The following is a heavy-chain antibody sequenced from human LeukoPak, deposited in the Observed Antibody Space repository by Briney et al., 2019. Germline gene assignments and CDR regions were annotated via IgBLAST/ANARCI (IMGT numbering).Heavy chain of an antibody. J-gene: IGHJ6*03. V-gene: IGHV4-59*01. D-gene: IGHD5-18*01. CDR2: IYYSGST. CDR1: GGSISSYY. CDR3: ARGRTAMVILVGYYYYMDV. Sequence: SETLSLTCTVSGGSISSYYWSWIRQPPGKGLEWIGYIYYSGSTNYNPSLKSRVTISVDTSKNQFSLKLSSVTAADTAVYYCARGRTAMVILVGYYYYMDVWGKGTTVTVSS.